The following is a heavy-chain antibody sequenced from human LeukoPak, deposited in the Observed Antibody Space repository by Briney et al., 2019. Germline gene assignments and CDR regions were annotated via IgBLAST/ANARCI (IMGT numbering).Heavy chain of an antibody. Sequence: ASVKVSCKASGYTFTSYGISWVRQAPGQGLEWMGWISAYNGNTNYAQKLRDRVTMTTDTSTSTAYMELRSLRSDDTAVYYCARSKHLGYCSGGSCYYHAFDIWGQGAMVTVSS. CDR1: GYTFTSYG. CDR3: ARSKHLGYCSGGSCYYHAFDI. J-gene: IGHJ3*02. V-gene: IGHV1-18*01. D-gene: IGHD2-15*01. CDR2: ISAYNGNT.